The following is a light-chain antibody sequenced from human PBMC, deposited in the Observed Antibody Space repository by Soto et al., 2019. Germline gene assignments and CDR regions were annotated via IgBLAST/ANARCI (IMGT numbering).Light chain of an antibody. J-gene: IGKJ5*01. Sequence: EIVLTQSPGTLSLSPGERATLSCRASQYITSTYLAWYQQKPGQAPRLLIYAASARATGIPDRFSGSGSGTDFTLTISRLEPEDFAVYYCQQYGQSWPVTFGQGTRLEI. CDR3: QQYGQSWPVT. CDR1: QYITSTY. V-gene: IGKV3-20*01. CDR2: AAS.